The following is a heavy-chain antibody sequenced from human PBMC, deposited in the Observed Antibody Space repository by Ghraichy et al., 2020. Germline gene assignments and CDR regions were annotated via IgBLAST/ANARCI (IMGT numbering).Heavy chain of an antibody. J-gene: IGHJ6*03. D-gene: IGHD3-3*01. V-gene: IGHV1-18*01. CDR1: GYTFTSYG. Sequence: ASVKVSCKASGYTFTSYGISWVRQAPGQGLEWMGWISAYNGNTNYAQKLQGRVTMTTDTSTSTAYMELRSLRSDDTAVYYCARVPGVVIISYYYMDVWGKXTTVTVSS. CDR2: ISAYNGNT. CDR3: ARVPGVVIISYYYMDV.